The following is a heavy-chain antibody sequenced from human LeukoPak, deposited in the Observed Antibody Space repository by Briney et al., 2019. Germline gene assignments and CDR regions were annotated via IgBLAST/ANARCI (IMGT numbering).Heavy chain of an antibody. CDR3: ARQDVSDYGEGPFDY. J-gene: IGHJ4*02. Sequence: SETLSLTCTVSGGSISSYYWSWIRQPPGKGLEWIGYIYYSGSTNYNPSLKSRVTISVDTSKNQFSLKLSSVTAADTAVYYCARQDVSDYGEGPFDYWGQGTLVTVSS. V-gene: IGHV4-59*08. D-gene: IGHD4-17*01. CDR2: IYYSGST. CDR1: GGSISSYY.